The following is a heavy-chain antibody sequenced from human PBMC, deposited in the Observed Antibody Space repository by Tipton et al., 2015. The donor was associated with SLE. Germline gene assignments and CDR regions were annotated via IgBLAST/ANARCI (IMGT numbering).Heavy chain of an antibody. J-gene: IGHJ5*02. Sequence: GLVKPSETLSLTCTVSGGSISSYYWSWIRQPPGKGLEWIGYIYYSGSTNYNPSLKSRVTMSVDTSKNQFSLKLSSVTAADTAVYYCARQSYPGLVVYAHNWFDPWGQATLVTVSS. CDR1: GGSISSYY. CDR2: IYYSGST. D-gene: IGHD2-8*02. V-gene: IGHV4-59*08. CDR3: ARQSYPGLVVYAHNWFDP.